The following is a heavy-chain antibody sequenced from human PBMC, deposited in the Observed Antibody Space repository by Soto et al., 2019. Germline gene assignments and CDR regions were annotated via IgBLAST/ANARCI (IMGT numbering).Heavy chain of an antibody. CDR3: AKGLAYCGGDCYSHFDL. J-gene: IGHJ2*01. Sequence: QVQLVESGGGVVQPGRSLRLSCAASGFTFSSYGMHWVRQAPGKGLEWVAVISYDGRNKYYADSVKGRFTISRDNSKNTLYLQMNSLRAEDTAVYYCAKGLAYCGGDCYSHFDLWGRGTLVTVSS. CDR1: GFTFSSYG. V-gene: IGHV3-30*18. D-gene: IGHD2-21*02. CDR2: ISYDGRNK.